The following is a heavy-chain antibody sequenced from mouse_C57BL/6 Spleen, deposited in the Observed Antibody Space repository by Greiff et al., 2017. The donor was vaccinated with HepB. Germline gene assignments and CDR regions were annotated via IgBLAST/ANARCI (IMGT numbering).Heavy chain of an antibody. CDR3: ADLASSGSRWFAY. D-gene: IGHD3-2*02. CDR1: GFSFTSYS. V-gene: IGHV2-9-1*01. CDR2: IWTGGST. Sequence: QVQLKESGPGLVQPSHSLSITCTVSGFSFTSYSMSWVRQPPGKGLEWLGVIWTGGSTNYNSALKSRLSISKDNSKSHVVLKMNSLQTDDAARYYCADLASSGSRWFAYWGQGTLVTVSA. J-gene: IGHJ3*01.